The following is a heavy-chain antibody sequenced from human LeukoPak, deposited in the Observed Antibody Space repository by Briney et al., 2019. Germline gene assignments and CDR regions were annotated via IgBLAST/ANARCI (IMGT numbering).Heavy chain of an antibody. V-gene: IGHV3-74*01. CDR3: VRDGDDFNFDY. Sequence: GGSLRLSCAASGFTFSSHWMHWVRQAPGKGLVWVSRVKGDGTFTNYADSVYGRFTISRDNAKNTLYLHMHSLRAEDTAVYYCVRDGDDFNFDYWGQGNLATVSS. J-gene: IGHJ4*02. CDR1: GFTFSSHW. CDR2: VKGDGTFT. D-gene: IGHD5-24*01.